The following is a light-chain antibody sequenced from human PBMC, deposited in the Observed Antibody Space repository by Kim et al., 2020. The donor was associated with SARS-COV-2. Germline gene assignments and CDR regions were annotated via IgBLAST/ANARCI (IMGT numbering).Light chain of an antibody. J-gene: IGKJ2*01. CDR3: QQSYNTPYT. V-gene: IGKV1-39*01. CDR2: AAS. Sequence: DIQMTQSPSSLSASVGDRVTITCRASQAITTSLNWYQQKPGKAPKFLIYAASTLQRGVPSRFSGRGSGTDFTLTINSLQPEDFATYYCQQSYNTPYTFGQGTKLEI. CDR1: QAITTS.